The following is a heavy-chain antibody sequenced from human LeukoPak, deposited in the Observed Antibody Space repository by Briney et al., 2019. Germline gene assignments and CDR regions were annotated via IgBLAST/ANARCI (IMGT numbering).Heavy chain of an antibody. CDR3: ARVNVCPRCHFDY. D-gene: IGHD3-16*01. J-gene: IGHJ4*02. CDR1: GFAFSNYW. Sequence: GGSLRLSCAGSGFAFSNYWMRWVRQVPGKGLVWVSRISPDGSTTLYADSVKGRFTISRDNAKNTLYLQMNTLRAEDTAVYYCARVNVCPRCHFDYWGQGTLVTVSS. V-gene: IGHV3-74*01. CDR2: ISPDGSTT.